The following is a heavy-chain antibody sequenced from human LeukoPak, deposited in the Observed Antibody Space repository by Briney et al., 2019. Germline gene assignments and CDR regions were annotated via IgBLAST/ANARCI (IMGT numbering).Heavy chain of an antibody. J-gene: IGHJ4*02. V-gene: IGHV3-20*04. CDR2: ITWNGGTT. Sequence: GGSLRLSCAASGFTFDDHGMNWVRQAPGKGLEWVSGITWNGGTTGYADSVRGRFTISRDNAKNSLYLQMNSLRAEDTAVYCCAKDSPSGYVMSHVVYWGQGTLVTVSS. D-gene: IGHD5-12*01. CDR1: GFTFDDHG. CDR3: AKDSPSGYVMSHVVY.